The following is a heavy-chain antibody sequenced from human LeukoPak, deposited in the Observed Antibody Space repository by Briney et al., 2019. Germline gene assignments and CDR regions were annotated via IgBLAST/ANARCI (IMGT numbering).Heavy chain of an antibody. CDR1: GGTFSSYA. Sequence: GSSAKVSCKASGGTFSSYAISWERQAPGQGLEWMGGIIPIFGTTDYAQKFQGRVTISADESTSTAYMELSSLRSEDTAVYYCARGPLWFRELHNWFDPWGQGTLVTVSS. CDR2: IIPIFGTT. J-gene: IGHJ5*02. D-gene: IGHD3-10*01. CDR3: ARGPLWFRELHNWFDP. V-gene: IGHV1-69*01.